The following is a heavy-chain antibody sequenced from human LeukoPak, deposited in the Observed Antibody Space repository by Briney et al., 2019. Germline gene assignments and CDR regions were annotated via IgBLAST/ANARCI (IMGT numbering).Heavy chain of an antibody. CDR2: IIPYSGGT. CDR3: AGTMTSAGTGY. D-gene: IGHD6-13*01. Sequence: AASVKVSCKASGYTFTDYYIHWVRQAPGQGLELMGRIIPYSGGTNYSQKFQGRVTMTRDTSIGTAYMELSRLKSDDASVYYCAGTMTSAGTGYWGQGALVTVSA. V-gene: IGHV1-2*02. J-gene: IGHJ4*02. CDR1: GYTFTDYY.